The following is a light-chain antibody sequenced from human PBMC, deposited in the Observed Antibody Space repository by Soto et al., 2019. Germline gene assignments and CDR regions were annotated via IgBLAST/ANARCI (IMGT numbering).Light chain of an antibody. CDR1: QGIGNY. V-gene: IGKV1-27*01. CDR3: QKYNSAPNT. Sequence: DIQMTQSPSSLSASVGDRVTITCRASQGIGNYLAWYQQKPGKVPKVLIYAASTLQSGVPSRFSGSGSGTDFTLTISSLQPEDVATYYCQKYNSAPNTFGQGTDWRL. CDR2: AAS. J-gene: IGKJ5*01.